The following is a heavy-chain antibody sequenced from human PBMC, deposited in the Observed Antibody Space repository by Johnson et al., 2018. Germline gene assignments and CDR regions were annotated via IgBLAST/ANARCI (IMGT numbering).Heavy chain of an antibody. J-gene: IGHJ3*02. D-gene: IGHD5-18*01. CDR1: GFTFSSYA. CDR3: ARERGGSVSYGDAFDI. V-gene: IGHV3-23*01. Sequence: VQLQESGGGLVQPGGSLRLSCAASGFTFSSYAMSWVRQAPGKGLEWVSAISVSGGGTYYADSVKGRLTISRDNAKNTLYLQMNSLRADDTAVYYCARERGGSVSYGDAFDIWGQGTMVTVSS. CDR2: ISVSGGGT.